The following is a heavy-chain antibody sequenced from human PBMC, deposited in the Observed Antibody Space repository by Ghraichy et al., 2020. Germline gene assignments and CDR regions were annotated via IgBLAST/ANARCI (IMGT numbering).Heavy chain of an antibody. V-gene: IGHV3-48*02. D-gene: IGHD3-10*01. CDR3: AREQLLLFGESGAFDF. CDR2: ISFSSSTI. CDR1: EFTFSSYG. J-gene: IGHJ3*01. Sequence: GGSLRLSCAASEFTFSSYGMHWVRQAPGKGLECVSYISFSSSTIYYADSVKGRFTISRDNGKNSLYLQMNSLRDEDTAVYYCAREQLLLFGESGAFDFWGQGTMVTVSS.